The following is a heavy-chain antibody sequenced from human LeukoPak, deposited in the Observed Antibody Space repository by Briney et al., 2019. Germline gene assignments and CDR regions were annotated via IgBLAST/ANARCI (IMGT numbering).Heavy chain of an antibody. J-gene: IGHJ4*02. D-gene: IGHD5-18*01. CDR2: ISGSGAGT. CDR1: GFIFNTYA. CDR3: ARAAYDSNGFTANHDY. V-gene: IGHV3-23*01. Sequence: GGSLRLSCAASGFIFNTYAMTWVRQAPGKGLEWVSLISGSGAGTYYADSVKGRFTISRDNSKNTLSLQMNSLRAEDTATYYCARAAYDSNGFTANHDYWGQGTLVTVSS.